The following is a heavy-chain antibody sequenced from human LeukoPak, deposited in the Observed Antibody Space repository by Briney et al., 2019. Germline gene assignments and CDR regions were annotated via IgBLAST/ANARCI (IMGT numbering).Heavy chain of an antibody. D-gene: IGHD3-10*01. Sequence: ASVKVSCKASGYTFTGYYMHWVRQAPGQGLEWMGRINPNSGGTNYAQKFQGRVTMTRDTSISTAYMALSRLRSDDTAVYYCARDRYYGSGSCYGYWGQGTLVTVSS. CDR2: INPNSGGT. V-gene: IGHV1-2*06. CDR3: ARDRYYGSGSCYGY. J-gene: IGHJ4*02. CDR1: GYTFTGYY.